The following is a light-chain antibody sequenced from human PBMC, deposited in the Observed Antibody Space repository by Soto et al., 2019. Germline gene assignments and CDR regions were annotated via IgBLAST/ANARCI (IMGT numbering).Light chain of an antibody. CDR2: ATS. CDR1: QGIAPY. CDR3: QKYNSAPLT. V-gene: IGKV1-27*01. J-gene: IGKJ4*01. Sequence: GDRVTITCRASQGIAPYLAWFQQKPGKVPKLLIYATSTLQSGVPSRFSGSGSGIDFTLTINSLQPEDVGTYYCQKYNSAPLTFGGGTKVEIK.